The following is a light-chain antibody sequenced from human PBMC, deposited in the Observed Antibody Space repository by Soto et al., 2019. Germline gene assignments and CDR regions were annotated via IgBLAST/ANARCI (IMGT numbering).Light chain of an antibody. Sequence: EIVMTQSPATLSVSPGERATLSCMASQSVSSNLAWYQQKPGQAPRLLIYGASTRATGIPARFSGSGSGTDFTLTISRLEPEDFAVYYCQQYGSSPTWTFGQGTKVDIK. J-gene: IGKJ1*01. CDR1: QSVSSN. CDR3: QQYGSSPTWT. V-gene: IGKV3-15*01. CDR2: GAS.